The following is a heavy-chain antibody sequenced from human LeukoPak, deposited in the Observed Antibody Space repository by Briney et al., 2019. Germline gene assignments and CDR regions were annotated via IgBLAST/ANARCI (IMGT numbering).Heavy chain of an antibody. J-gene: IGHJ4*02. D-gene: IGHD3-10*01. CDR2: IKQDGSEN. V-gene: IGHV3-7*01. Sequence: PGGSLRLSCAASGFTFSSYWMSWVRQAPGKGLEWVANIKQDGSENYYVDSVKGRFTISRDNAKNSLYLQMNSLRAEDTAVYYRARTRITMVRGVMYYFDYWGQGTLVTVSS. CDR1: GFTFSSYW. CDR3: ARTRITMVRGVMYYFDY.